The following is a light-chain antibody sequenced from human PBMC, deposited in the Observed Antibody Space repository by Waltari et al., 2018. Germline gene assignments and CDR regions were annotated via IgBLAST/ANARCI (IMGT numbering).Light chain of an antibody. J-gene: IGLJ3*02. V-gene: IGLV4-69*01. CDR1: SGHSTYA. CDR2: LNSDGSH. Sequence: QLVLTQSPSASASLGASVNPTCTLRSGHSTYAPPWHQQQPEKGPRSLMKLNSDGSHSKGDGIPDRFSGSSSGAERYLTISSLQSEDEADYYCQTWGTGIWVFGGGTKLTVL. CDR3: QTWGTGIWV.